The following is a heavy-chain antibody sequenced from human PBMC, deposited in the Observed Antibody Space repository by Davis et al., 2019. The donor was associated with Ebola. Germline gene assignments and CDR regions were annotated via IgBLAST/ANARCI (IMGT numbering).Heavy chain of an antibody. D-gene: IGHD5-12*01. V-gene: IGHV4-34*01. J-gene: IGHJ6*02. Sequence: PGGSLRLSCAVYGGSFSGHHWSWIRQPPGKGLEWIGEINHRGSTNYNPSLKSRVTISVDTSKNQFSLKLSSVTAADTAVYYCARGAARYSGYDFTYYYYGMDVWGQGTTVTVSS. CDR2: INHRGST. CDR1: GGSFSGHH. CDR3: ARGAARYSGYDFTYYYYGMDV.